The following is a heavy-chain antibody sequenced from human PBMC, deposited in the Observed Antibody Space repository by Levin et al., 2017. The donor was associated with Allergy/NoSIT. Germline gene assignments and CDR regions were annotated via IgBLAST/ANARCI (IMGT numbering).Heavy chain of an antibody. CDR1: GGSISSYY. J-gene: IGHJ6*02. CDR3: ARRLVGATYYYYGMDG. V-gene: IGHV4-59*01. CDR2: IYYSGST. Sequence: GSLRLSCTVSGGSISSYYWSWIRQPPGKGLEWIGYIYYSGSTNYNPSLKSRVTISVDTSKNQFSLKLSSVTAADTAVYYCARRLVGATYYYYGMDGWGQGTTVTVSS. D-gene: IGHD1-26*01.